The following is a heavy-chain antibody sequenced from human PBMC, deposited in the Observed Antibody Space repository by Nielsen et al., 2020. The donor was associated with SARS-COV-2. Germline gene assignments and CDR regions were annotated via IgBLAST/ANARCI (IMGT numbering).Heavy chain of an antibody. CDR1: GGSFSGYY. D-gene: IGHD3-9*01. CDR3: ARGPLLRYFDWLFDY. Sequence: SETLSLTCAVYGGSFSGYYWGWIRQPPGKGLEWIGSIYYSGSTYYNPSLKSRVTISVDTSKNQFSLKLSSVTAADTALYYCARGPLLRYFDWLFDYWGQGTLVTVSS. CDR2: IYYSGST. J-gene: IGHJ4*02. V-gene: IGHV4-34*01.